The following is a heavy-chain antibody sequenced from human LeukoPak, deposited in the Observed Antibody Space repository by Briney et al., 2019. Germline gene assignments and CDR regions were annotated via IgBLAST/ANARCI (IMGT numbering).Heavy chain of an antibody. CDR2: LRDDGTKK. V-gene: IGHV3-33*01. CDR1: RFTFSSYG. CDR3: AREGKLGIANYFDF. J-gene: IGHJ4*02. Sequence: GRSLRLSCAASRFTFSSYGMHWVRQAPGKGLEWVALLRDDGTKKYYGDSVKGRFTISRDNFKNTLYLHMNSLRADDTAVYYCAREGKLGIANYFDFWGQGTLVTVSS. D-gene: IGHD3-16*01.